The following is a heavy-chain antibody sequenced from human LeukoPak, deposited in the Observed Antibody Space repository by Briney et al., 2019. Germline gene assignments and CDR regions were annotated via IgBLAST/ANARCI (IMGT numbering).Heavy chain of an antibody. V-gene: IGHV4-59*11. CDR2: VFYPGST. CDR1: GGPLDRQY. CDR3: ASRPAGSTWYGVFDY. J-gene: IGHJ4*02. D-gene: IGHD6-13*01. Sequence: SETLSLTCTVSGGPLDRQYWSWMRQSPGPGLECIGYVFYPGSTNYNPSLKSLVTMSQDTSRDQFSLRLTSVTAADTAIYYCASRPAGSTWYGVFDYWSQGTLVTASS.